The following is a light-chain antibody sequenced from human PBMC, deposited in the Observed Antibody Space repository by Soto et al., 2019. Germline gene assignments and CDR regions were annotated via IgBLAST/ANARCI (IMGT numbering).Light chain of an antibody. CDR2: EAS. V-gene: IGKV3-11*01. Sequence: EIVLAQSPATLSLSPGERATLSCRASQSVGNSLAWYLQKPGQAPRLLIYEASDRATGIPARFSGRGSGTDFTLPISSLEPEDFAVYYCQQRSDWPRTFGQGTKLE. CDR1: QSVGNS. CDR3: QQRSDWPRT. J-gene: IGKJ2*01.